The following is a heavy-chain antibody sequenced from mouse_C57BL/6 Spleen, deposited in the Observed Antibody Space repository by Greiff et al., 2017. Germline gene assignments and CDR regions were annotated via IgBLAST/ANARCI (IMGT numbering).Heavy chain of an antibody. D-gene: IGHD2-4*01. Sequence: EVQLQQSGPELVKPGASVKISCTASGYTFTDYYMNWVKQSHGKSLEWIGDINPNNGGTSYNQKFKGKATLTVDKSSSTAYMELRSLTSEDSAVYYCARVRDCYYDYHYYAMDYWGQGTSVTVSS. CDR3: ARVRDCYYDYHYYAMDY. V-gene: IGHV1-26*01. CDR1: GYTFTDYY. J-gene: IGHJ4*01. CDR2: INPNNGGT.